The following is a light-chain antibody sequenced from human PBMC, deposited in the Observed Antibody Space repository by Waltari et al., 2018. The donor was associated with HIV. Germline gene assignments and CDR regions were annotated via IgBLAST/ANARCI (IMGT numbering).Light chain of an antibody. J-gene: IGLJ3*02. CDR1: SLRNYY. V-gene: IGLV3-19*01. Sequence: SSELTQDPAVSVALGQTIRITCQGDSLRNYYASWYQQKPSQAPLLVLYGRNDRPSGIPDRFSGSKSGNTASLTISGVQAEDEADYYCNSRDSSGNLWVFGGGTKLTVL. CDR3: NSRDSSGNLWV. CDR2: GRN.